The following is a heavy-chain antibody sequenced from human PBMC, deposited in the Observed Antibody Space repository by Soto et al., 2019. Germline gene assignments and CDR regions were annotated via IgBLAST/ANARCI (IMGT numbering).Heavy chain of an antibody. CDR3: SKSHSSSWYLDWFDP. CDR2: ISGSGGST. CDR1: GFTFSSYA. Sequence: GGSLRLSCAASGFTFSSYAMSWVRQAPGKGLEWVSAISGSGGSTYYADSVKGRFTISRDNSKNTLYLQMNSLRAEDTAVYYCSKSHSSSWYLDWFDPWGQGTLVTVSS. J-gene: IGHJ5*02. V-gene: IGHV3-23*01. D-gene: IGHD6-13*01.